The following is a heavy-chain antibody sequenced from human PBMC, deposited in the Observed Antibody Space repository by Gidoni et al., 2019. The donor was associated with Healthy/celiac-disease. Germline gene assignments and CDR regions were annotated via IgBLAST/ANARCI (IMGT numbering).Heavy chain of an antibody. J-gene: IGHJ5*02. V-gene: IGHV1-69*01. D-gene: IGHD3-10*01. CDR2: IIPIFGTA. CDR3: ARADPPSSGSYLNWFDP. CDR1: GGTFSSYA. Sequence: QVQLVQSGAEVKKPGSSVKVSCKASGGTFSSYAISWVRQAPGQGLEWMGGIIPIFGTANCAQKFQGRVTITADESTSTAYMELSSLRSEDTAVYYCARADPPSSGSYLNWFDPWGQGTLVTVSS.